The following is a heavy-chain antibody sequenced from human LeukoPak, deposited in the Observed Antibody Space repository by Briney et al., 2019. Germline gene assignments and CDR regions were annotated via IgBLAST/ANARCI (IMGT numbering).Heavy chain of an antibody. CDR1: GYTFTSYG. D-gene: IGHD6-19*01. V-gene: IGHV1-18*01. Sequence: GASVKVSCKASGYTFTSYGISWVRQAPGQGLEWMGWISAYNGNTNYAQKLQGRVTMTTDTSTSTAYMELRGLRSDDTAVYYCARAVAGTGVVGYYYYYMDVWGKGTTVTVSS. CDR2: ISAYNGNT. CDR3: ARAVAGTGVVGYYYYYMDV. J-gene: IGHJ6*03.